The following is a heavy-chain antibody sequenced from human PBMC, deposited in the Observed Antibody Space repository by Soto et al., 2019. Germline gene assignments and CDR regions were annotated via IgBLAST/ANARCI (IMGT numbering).Heavy chain of an antibody. CDR2: ISSSGSTI. J-gene: IGHJ4*02. V-gene: IGHV3-48*03. CDR3: ARSGYSYGADY. CDR1: GFTFSSYE. D-gene: IGHD5-18*01. Sequence: LRLSCAASGFTFSSYEMNWVRQAPGKGLEWVSYISSSGSTIYYADSVKGRFTISRDNAKNSLYLQMNSLRAEDTAVYYCARSGYSYGADYWGQGTLVTVSS.